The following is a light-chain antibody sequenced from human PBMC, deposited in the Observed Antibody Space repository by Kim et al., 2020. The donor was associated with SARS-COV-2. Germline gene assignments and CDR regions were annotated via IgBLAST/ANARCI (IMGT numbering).Light chain of an antibody. J-gene: IGLJ3*02. CDR1: RGFSSYA. CDR3: QTWGTGMGV. CDR2: VNSDGSH. V-gene: IGLV4-69*01. Sequence: SVKLTCTRSRGFSSYAIAWHQQQPEKGPRYLMNVNSDGSHNKGDGIPDRFSGSSSGAERYLTISSLQSEDEADYYCQTWGTGMGVFGGGTKLTVL.